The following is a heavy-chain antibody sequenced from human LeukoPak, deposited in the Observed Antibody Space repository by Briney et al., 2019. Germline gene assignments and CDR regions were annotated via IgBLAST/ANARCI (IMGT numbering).Heavy chain of an antibody. V-gene: IGHV4-39*07. Sequence: PSETLSLTCIVSGGSISSSIYYWAWVRQPPGKGLEWIGTVFYNGATQYSPSLRSRVTISIDTSTNQFSLKLTSVTAADTARYYCARELRYDNSDSGAFWGQGTVVTVSS. CDR3: ARELRYDNSDSGAF. CDR1: GGSISSSIYY. CDR2: VFYNGAT. D-gene: IGHD3-22*01. J-gene: IGHJ3*01.